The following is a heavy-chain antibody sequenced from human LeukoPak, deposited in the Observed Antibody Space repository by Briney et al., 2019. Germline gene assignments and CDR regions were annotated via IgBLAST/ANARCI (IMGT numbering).Heavy chain of an antibody. J-gene: IGHJ5*02. CDR2: IYTSGST. V-gene: IGHV4-61*02. Sequence: SQTLSLTCTVSGGSISSGDYYWSWIRQPAGKGLEWIGRIYTSGSTNYNPSLKSRVTMSVDTSKNQFSLKLSSVTAADTAVYYCARDRMYPNWFDPWGQGTLVTVSS. CDR3: ARDRMYPNWFDP. D-gene: IGHD2-15*01. CDR1: GGSISSGDYY.